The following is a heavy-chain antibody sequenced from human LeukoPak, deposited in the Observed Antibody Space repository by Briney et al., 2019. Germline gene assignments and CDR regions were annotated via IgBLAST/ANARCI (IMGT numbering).Heavy chain of an antibody. D-gene: IGHD2-15*01. J-gene: IGHJ4*02. CDR2: IKQDGSEK. CDR3: ARDIHSGYCSGGSCNKDLFDY. CDR1: GFTFSSYW. Sequence: GGSLRLSCAASGFTFSSYWMNWVRQAPGKGLEWVANIKQDGSEKYYVDSVKGRFTISRDNSKNTLYLQMNSLRAEDTAVYYCARDIHSGYCSGGSCNKDLFDYWGQGTLVTVSS. V-gene: IGHV3-7*01.